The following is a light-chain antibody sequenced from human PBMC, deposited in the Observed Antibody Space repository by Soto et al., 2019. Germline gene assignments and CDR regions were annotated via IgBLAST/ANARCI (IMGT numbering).Light chain of an antibody. J-gene: IGKJ3*01. CDR3: PQYGGSPI. CDR1: QSVSSSY. V-gene: IGKV3-20*01. CDR2: GAS. Sequence: EIVLTQSPGTLSLSPGERATLSCRASQSVSSSYLAWYQQKPGQAPRLLIYGASSRATGIPDRFSGSGSGTDFTLTISTLEPEDFAVYYCPQYGGSPIFGPGTRVD.